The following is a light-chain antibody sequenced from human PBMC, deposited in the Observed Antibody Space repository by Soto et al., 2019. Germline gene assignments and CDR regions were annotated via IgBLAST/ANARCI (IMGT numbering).Light chain of an antibody. CDR3: QQYNNWPHT. J-gene: IGKJ4*01. CDR2: GAS. V-gene: IGKV3-15*01. CDR1: QSVSSN. Sequence: EKVMTQSPATLSVSPGERATLSCRASQSVSSNLAWYQQKPGQAPRLLIYGASTRATGIPARFSGSGSGTEFTLTISRLQSEDFAVYYGQQYNNWPHTFGGGTKVEIK.